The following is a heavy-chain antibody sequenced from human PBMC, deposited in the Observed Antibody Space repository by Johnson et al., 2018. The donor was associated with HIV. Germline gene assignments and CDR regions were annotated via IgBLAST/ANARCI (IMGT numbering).Heavy chain of an antibody. CDR2: ISGSGGRT. Sequence: VQLVESGGGLVQAGGSLRLSCSASGFTFNRYAINWVRQAPGKGLEWVSCISGSGGRTYYADSVKGRFTISRDNSKNTLYLQMNSLRAEDTAVYYCARVAVLWFRDTNAFDIWGQGTMVTVSS. CDR3: ARVAVLWFRDTNAFDI. V-gene: IGHV3-23*04. CDR1: GFTFNRYA. J-gene: IGHJ3*02. D-gene: IGHD3-10*01.